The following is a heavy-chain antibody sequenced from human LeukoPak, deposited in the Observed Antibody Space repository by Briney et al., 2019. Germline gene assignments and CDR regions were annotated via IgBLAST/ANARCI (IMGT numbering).Heavy chain of an antibody. V-gene: IGHV3-30*04. CDR3: ARESVWFDY. Sequence: GGSLRLSCAASGFTFSSYAMHWVRRAPGKGLEWVAVISYDGSNKYYADSVKGRFTISRDNSKNTLYLQMNSLRAEDTAVYYCARESVWFDYWGQGTLVTVSS. CDR2: ISYDGSNK. D-gene: IGHD2-21*01. CDR1: GFTFSSYA. J-gene: IGHJ4*02.